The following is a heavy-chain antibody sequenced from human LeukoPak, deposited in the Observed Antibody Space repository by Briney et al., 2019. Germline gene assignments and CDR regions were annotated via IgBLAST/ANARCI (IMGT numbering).Heavy chain of an antibody. V-gene: IGHV4-61*02. J-gene: IGHJ4*02. D-gene: IGHD4-17*01. CDR2: IYTSGST. CDR3: ARAVEYGDYVSV. CDR1: GGSISSGSYY. Sequence: SETLSLTCTVSGGSISSGSYYWSWIRQPAGKGLEWIGRIYTSGSTNYNPSLKSRVTISVDTSKNQFSLKLSSVTAADTAVYYCARAVEYGDYVSVWGQGTLVTVSS.